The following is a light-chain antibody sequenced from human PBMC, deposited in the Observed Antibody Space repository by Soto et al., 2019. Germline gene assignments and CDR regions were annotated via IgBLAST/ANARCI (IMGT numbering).Light chain of an antibody. CDR2: DAS. CDR3: QQYSTYPLT. V-gene: IGKV1-13*02. J-gene: IGKJ4*01. CDR1: RCIGND. Sequence: TPSPFSPSSFVVNRVNISCPASRCIGNDLGWYQQKPGKAPQILIYDASKLEPGVPSRLSGGGSGTEFTLTISSLQPDDFATYYCQQYSTYPLTFGGGTKVDIK.